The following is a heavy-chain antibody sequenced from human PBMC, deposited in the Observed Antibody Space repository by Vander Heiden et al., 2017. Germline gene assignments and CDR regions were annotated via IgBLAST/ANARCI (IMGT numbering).Heavy chain of an antibody. CDR2: ISGSGGST. J-gene: IGHJ3*02. V-gene: IGHV3-23*01. CDR3: AALTEFYDFWSGYSSGKAFDI. D-gene: IGHD3-3*01. Sequence: EVQLLESGGGLVQPGGSLRLSCAASGFTFSSSAMSWVRQAPGKGLEWVSAISGSGGSTYYADSVKGRFTISRDNSKNTLYLQMNSLRAEDTAVYYCAALTEFYDFWSGYSSGKAFDIWGQGTMVTVSS. CDR1: GFTFSSSA.